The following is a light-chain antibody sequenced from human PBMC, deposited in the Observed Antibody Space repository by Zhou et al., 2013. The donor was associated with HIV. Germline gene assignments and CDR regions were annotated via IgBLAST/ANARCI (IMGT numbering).Light chain of an antibody. Sequence: AIQLTQSPSSLSASVGDRVTITCRASQGISRALAWFQQKPGKAPTLLIFGASSLENGVPSRFSGSGSGTDFTLTISSLQPEDFATYYCQQANSFPITFGQGTRLEIK. CDR1: QGISRA. CDR3: QQANSFPIT. J-gene: IGKJ5*01. V-gene: IGKV1-13*02. CDR2: GAS.